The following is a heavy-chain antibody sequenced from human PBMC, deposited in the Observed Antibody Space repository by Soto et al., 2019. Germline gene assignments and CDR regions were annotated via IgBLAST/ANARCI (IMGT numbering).Heavy chain of an antibody. CDR1: GYSISTGFN. CDR2: IYHSGST. V-gene: IGHV4-38-2*01. CDR3: ARAWGTGFYQLDS. D-gene: IGHD2-2*01. J-gene: IGHJ4*02. Sequence: SETLSLTCAVSGYSISTGFNWAWIRQPPGKGLEWIGSIYHSGSTYYNLSLKSRVTISSDASKNQISLKLSSVTAADTALYYCARAWGTGFYQLDSWGQGTLVTVSS.